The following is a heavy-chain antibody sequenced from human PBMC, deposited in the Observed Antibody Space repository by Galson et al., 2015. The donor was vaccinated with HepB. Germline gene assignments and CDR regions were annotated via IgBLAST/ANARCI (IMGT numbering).Heavy chain of an antibody. V-gene: IGHV1-18*04. CDR2: ISINSGNT. CDR3: ARDRFHSLDY. J-gene: IGHJ4*02. Sequence: SVKVSCKASGYTFTTNGISWVRQAPGHGLEWLGWISINSGNTEYAQRLQGRVTLTKDTSTDTAYMELRGLTSDDAALYYCARDRFHSLDYWGQGNLVTVSS. CDR1: GYTFTTNG.